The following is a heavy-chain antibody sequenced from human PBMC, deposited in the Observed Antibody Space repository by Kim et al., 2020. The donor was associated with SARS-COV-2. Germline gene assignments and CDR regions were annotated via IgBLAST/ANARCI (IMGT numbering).Heavy chain of an antibody. V-gene: IGHV3-9*01. Sequence: GGSLRLSCAASGFTFDDYAMHWVRQAPGKGLEWVSGISWNSGSIGYADSVKGRFTISRDNAKNSLYLQMNSLRAEDTALYYCAKDVVIAASSPEGYFDYWGQGTLVTVSS. CDR2: ISWNSGSI. CDR3: AKDVVIAASSPEGYFDY. J-gene: IGHJ4*02. CDR1: GFTFDDYA. D-gene: IGHD6-6*01.